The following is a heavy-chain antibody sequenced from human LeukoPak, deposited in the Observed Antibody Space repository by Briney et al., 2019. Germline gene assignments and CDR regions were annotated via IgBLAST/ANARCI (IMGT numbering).Heavy chain of an antibody. J-gene: IGHJ4*02. CDR1: GYTFTSYG. V-gene: IGHV1-18*01. CDR2: ISAYNGNT. Sequence: ASVKVSCKASGYTFTSYGISWVRQAPGQGLEWMGWISAYNGNTNYAQKLQGRVTMTTDTSISTAYMELSRLRSDDTAVYYCARGQQLRDFDYWGQGTLVTVSS. D-gene: IGHD6-13*01. CDR3: ARGQQLRDFDY.